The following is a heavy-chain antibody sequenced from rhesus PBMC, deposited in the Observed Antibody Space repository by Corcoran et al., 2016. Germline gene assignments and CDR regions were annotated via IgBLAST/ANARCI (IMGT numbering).Heavy chain of an antibody. J-gene: IGHJ4*01. CDR3: ARYYSGSFYFDY. D-gene: IGHD3-16*01. V-gene: IGHV4-165*02. CDR1: VGYDSVHY. CDR2: DGGRSGST. Sequence: QAHLQESGPGLVQPSETLSLTCAVAVGYDSVHYWNWIRQPPGKGLEWIGDDGGRSGSTYYNPSLKSRVTISTDTSKNQFSLRLSSVTAADTAVYFCARYYSGSFYFDYWGQGVLVTVSS.